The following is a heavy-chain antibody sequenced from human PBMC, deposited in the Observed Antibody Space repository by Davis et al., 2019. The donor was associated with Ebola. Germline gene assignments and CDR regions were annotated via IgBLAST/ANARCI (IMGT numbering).Heavy chain of an antibody. CDR1: GGSISSYY. D-gene: IGHD6-13*01. CDR2: IYYSGST. Sequence: MPSETLSLTCTVSGGSISSYYWSWIRQPPGKGLEWIGYIYYSGSTKYNPSLKSRVTISVDTSKNQFSLKLSFVTAADTAVYYCARMQQLKFDYWGQGTLVTVSS. V-gene: IGHV4-59*01. J-gene: IGHJ4*02. CDR3: ARMQQLKFDY.